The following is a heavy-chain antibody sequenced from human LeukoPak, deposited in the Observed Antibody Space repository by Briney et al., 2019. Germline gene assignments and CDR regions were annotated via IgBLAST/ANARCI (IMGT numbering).Heavy chain of an antibody. CDR2: ISSIGGST. CDR1: GFTFSSYA. V-gene: IGHV3-23*01. CDR3: AKEAGNGWSYFDY. J-gene: IGHJ4*02. Sequence: GGSLRLSCAASGFTFSSYAMSWVRQAPGKGLEWVSGISSIGGSTFYADSGKGRFTISKDNSKKTVFLKMIGLRAEDTAVYHCAKEAGNGWSYFDYWGQGTLVTVSS. D-gene: IGHD6-19*01.